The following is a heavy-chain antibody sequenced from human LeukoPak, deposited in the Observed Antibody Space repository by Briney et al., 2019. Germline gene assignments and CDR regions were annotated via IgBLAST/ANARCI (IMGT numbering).Heavy chain of an antibody. CDR3: AKDIRITMVRGDLY. V-gene: IGHV3-30*02. Sequence: GGSLRLSCAASGFTFSSYGMHWVRQAPGKGLEWVAFIRYDGSNKYYADSVKGRFTISRDNSKNTLYLQMNSLRAEDTAVYYFAKDIRITMVRGDLYWGQGTLVTVSS. D-gene: IGHD3-10*01. CDR2: IRYDGSNK. CDR1: GFTFSSYG. J-gene: IGHJ4*02.